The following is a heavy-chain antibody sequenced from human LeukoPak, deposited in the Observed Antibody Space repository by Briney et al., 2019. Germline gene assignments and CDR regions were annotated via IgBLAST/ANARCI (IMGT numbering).Heavy chain of an antibody. J-gene: IGHJ5*02. Sequence: ASVKVSCKASGYIFTDYYMHWVRQAPGQGLEWMGWINPNSGGTNYAQKFQGRVTMTRDTSISTAYMELSRLRSDDTAVYYCARGETQLANWFDPWGQGTLVTVSS. CDR2: INPNSGGT. CDR1: GYIFTDYY. D-gene: IGHD6-6*01. CDR3: ARGETQLANWFDP. V-gene: IGHV1-2*02.